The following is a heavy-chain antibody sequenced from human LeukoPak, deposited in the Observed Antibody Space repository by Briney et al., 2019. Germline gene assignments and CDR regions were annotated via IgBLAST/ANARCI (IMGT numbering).Heavy chain of an antibody. Sequence: ATVKVSCKASGYTFTSYGISWVRQAPGQGLEWMGWISAYNGNTNYAQKLQGRVTMTTDTPTSTAYMELGSLRSDDTAVYYCARTLGAGTDNWFDPWGQGTLVTVSS. CDR3: ARTLGAGTDNWFDP. V-gene: IGHV1-18*01. J-gene: IGHJ5*02. CDR2: ISAYNGNT. CDR1: GYTFTSYG. D-gene: IGHD1-7*01.